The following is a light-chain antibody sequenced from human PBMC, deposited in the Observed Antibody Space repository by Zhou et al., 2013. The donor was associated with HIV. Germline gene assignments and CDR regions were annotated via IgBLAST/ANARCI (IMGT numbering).Light chain of an antibody. V-gene: IGKV1-5*03. CDR3: QQCNIYPYT. Sequence: DIQMTQSPSILSASVGDRVIITCRASQSLNTWLAWYQQKPGKAPKLLLYKASRLENGVPSRFSGSGSATEFTLTISSLQPEDFATYYCQQCNIYPYTFGQGTKLEIK. J-gene: IGKJ2*01. CDR2: KAS. CDR1: QSLNTW.